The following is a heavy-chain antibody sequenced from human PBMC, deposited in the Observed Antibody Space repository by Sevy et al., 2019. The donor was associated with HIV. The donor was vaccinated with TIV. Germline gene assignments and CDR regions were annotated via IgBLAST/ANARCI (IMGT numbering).Heavy chain of an antibody. J-gene: IGHJ6*03. CDR3: AIGYCTNGVCYSGVTSYYYYYMDV. CDR1: GYTFTGYY. D-gene: IGHD2-8*01. V-gene: IGHV1-2*02. Sequence: ASVKVSCKASGYTFTGYYMHWVRQAPGQGLEWMGWINPNSGGTNYAEKFQGRVTMTRDTSISTAYMELSRLRSDDTAVYYCAIGYCTNGVCYSGVTSYYYYYMDVWGKGTTVTVS. CDR2: INPNSGGT.